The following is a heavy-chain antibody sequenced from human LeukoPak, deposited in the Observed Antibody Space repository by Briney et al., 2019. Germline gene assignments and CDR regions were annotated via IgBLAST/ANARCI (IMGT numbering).Heavy chain of an antibody. V-gene: IGHV3-73*01. CDR3: TTYPMVGAPDWVYFHH. J-gene: IGHJ1*01. Sequence: GGSLKLSCAASGFTFSGSAMHWVRQASGKGLEWVGHITSKANRYATEHAASVKDTFSISRDDSKTTAYLQMNSLQTEDKPVYYCTTYPMVGAPDWVYFHHWGQGTLVTVSS. CDR1: GFTFSGSA. D-gene: IGHD1-26*01. CDR2: ITSKANRYAT.